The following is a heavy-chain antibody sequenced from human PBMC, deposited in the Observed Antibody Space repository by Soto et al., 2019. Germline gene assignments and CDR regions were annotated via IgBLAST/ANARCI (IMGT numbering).Heavy chain of an antibody. D-gene: IGHD2-2*01. CDR2: INAGNGNT. CDR1: GYTFTSYA. J-gene: IGHJ6*03. CDR3: AMTYCSSTSCYEYYYYMDV. V-gene: IGHV1-3*01. Sequence: ASVKVFCKASGYTFTSYAMHWVRQAPGQRLEWMGWINAGNGNTKYSQKFQGRVTITRDTSASTAYMELSSLRSEDTAVYYCAMTYCSSTSCYEYYYYMDVWGKGTTVTVSS.